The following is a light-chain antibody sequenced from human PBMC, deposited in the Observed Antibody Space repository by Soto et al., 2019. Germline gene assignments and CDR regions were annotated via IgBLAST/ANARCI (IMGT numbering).Light chain of an antibody. CDR2: NAS. Sequence: EIVFTQSSSTPSFSPGERATLSCRAIQIVSSNYLAWYQQKPGQAPRLLISNASRRATGIPDRFSGSGSATDFTLTIAGLEPEDFAMYYCQQYGSSLPWTFGQGTKVDIK. CDR3: QQYGSSLPWT. CDR1: QIVSSNY. J-gene: IGKJ1*01. V-gene: IGKV3-20*01.